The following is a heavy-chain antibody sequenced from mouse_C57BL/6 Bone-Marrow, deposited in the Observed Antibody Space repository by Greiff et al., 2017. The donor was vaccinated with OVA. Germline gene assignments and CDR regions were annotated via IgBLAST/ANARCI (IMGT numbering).Heavy chain of an antibody. CDR2: ISDGGSYT. Sequence: EVQVVESGGGLVKPGGSLKLSCAASGFTFSSYAMSWVRQTPEKRLEWVATISDGGSYTYYPDNVKGRFTISRDNAKNNLYLQMSHLKSEGAAMYYCARGGMVAARDYWGQGTTLTVSS. D-gene: IGHD2-3*01. CDR3: ARGGMVAARDY. J-gene: IGHJ2*01. V-gene: IGHV5-4*01. CDR1: GFTFSSYA.